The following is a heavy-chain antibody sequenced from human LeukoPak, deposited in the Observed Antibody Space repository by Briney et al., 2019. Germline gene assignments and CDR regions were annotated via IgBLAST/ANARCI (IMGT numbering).Heavy chain of an antibody. D-gene: IGHD6-13*01. Sequence: GGSLRLSCAASGFTFSSYDMHWVRQATGEGLEWVSTIGTAGDTYYADSVKGRFTISRENAKNSVHLQMNSLRAGDTAVYYCAKDGRVAAAAYYFDYWGQGTLATVSS. CDR3: AKDGRVAAAAYYFDY. V-gene: IGHV3-13*04. J-gene: IGHJ4*02. CDR2: IGTAGDT. CDR1: GFTFSSYD.